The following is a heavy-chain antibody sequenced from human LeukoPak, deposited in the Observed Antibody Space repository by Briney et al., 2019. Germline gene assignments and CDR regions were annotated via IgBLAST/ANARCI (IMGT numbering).Heavy chain of an antibody. D-gene: IGHD5-24*01. CDR3: ARSRDGYNLGWFDP. V-gene: IGHV1-69*11. Sequence: GASVKVSCKASGGTFSSYAISWVRQAPGQGLEWMGIINPSGGSTSYAQKFQGRVTITADESTSTAYMELSSLRSEDTAVYYCARSRDGYNLGWFDPWGQGTLVTVSS. CDR2: INPSGGST. CDR1: GGTFSSYA. J-gene: IGHJ5*02.